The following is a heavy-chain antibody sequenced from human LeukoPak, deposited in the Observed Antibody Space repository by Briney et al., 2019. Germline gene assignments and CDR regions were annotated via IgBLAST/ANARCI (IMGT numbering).Heavy chain of an antibody. CDR1: GFTFSRYS. V-gene: IGHV3-48*04. CDR3: ARVSVVVPAATSYYYYYGMDV. D-gene: IGHD2-2*01. CDR2: ISSKNVI. J-gene: IGHJ6*02. Sequence: GGSLRLSCAASGFTFSRYSMNWVRQAPGKGLEWVSYISSKNVIYYADSVKGRFTISRDNAKNSLYLQMNSLRAEDTAVYYCARVSVVVPAATSYYYYYGMDVWGQGTTVTVSS.